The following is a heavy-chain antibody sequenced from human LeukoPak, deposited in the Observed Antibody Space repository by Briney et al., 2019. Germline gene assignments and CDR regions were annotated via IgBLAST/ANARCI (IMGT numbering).Heavy chain of an antibody. CDR3: ARDCSGGSCYSSLPNLGFDP. V-gene: IGHV1-2*06. D-gene: IGHD2-15*01. CDR1: GYTFTGYY. CDR2: VNPNSGGT. J-gene: IGHJ5*02. Sequence: GASVKVSCKASGYTFTGYYMHWVRQAPGQGLEWMGRVNPNSGGTNYAQKFQGRVTMTRDTSISTAYMELSRLRSDDTAVYYCARDCSGGSCYSSLPNLGFDPWGQGTLVTVSS.